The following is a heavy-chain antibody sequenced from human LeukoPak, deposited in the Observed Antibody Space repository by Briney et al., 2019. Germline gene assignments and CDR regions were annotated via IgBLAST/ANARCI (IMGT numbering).Heavy chain of an antibody. CDR3: ARDQTPFY. Sequence: GGSLKLSCAASGFILSSYWMTWVRQAPGKGLEWVATIKHDGSEDYYLDSVKGRFTISRDNAKSSMWLQMNSLRAEDTAVYYCARDQTPFYWGQGSLVTVSS. D-gene: IGHD2-15*01. V-gene: IGHV3-7*01. CDR1: GFILSSYW. CDR2: IKHDGSED. J-gene: IGHJ4*02.